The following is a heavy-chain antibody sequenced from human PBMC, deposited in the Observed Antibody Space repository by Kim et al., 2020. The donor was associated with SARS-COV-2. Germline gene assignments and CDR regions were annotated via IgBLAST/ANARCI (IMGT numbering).Heavy chain of an antibody. D-gene: IGHD3-3*01. CDR1: GFTFSTYA. Sequence: GGSLRLSCAASGFTFSTYAITWVRQAPGKGLEWVSSISGSGGSTYYADSVKGRFTISRDNSKNTLYLQMNSLRAEDTAVYYCAILRFLEWLLYDYYYGMDVWGQGTTVTLSS. V-gene: IGHV3-23*01. CDR3: AILRFLEWLLYDYYYGMDV. CDR2: ISGSGGST. J-gene: IGHJ6*02.